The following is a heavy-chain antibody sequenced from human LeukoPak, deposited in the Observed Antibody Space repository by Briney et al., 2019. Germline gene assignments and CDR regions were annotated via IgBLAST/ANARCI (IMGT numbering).Heavy chain of an antibody. CDR2: ISSDGVYT. D-gene: IGHD2-15*01. CDR3: AKVLDYCDGGTCYNSGMDS. CDR1: GFTFSAYA. V-gene: IGHV3-64D*08. J-gene: IGHJ4*02. Sequence: GGSLRLSCEASGFTFSAYAMTWVRQAPGKGLEFVSVISSDGVYTYYAYSVKGRFTISRDNSKNTVYLQMSSLGADDTAVYYCAKVLDYCDGGTCYNSGMDSWGQGTLVTVSS.